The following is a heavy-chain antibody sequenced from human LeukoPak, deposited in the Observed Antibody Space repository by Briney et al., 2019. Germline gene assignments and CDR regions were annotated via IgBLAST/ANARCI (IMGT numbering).Heavy chain of an antibody. D-gene: IGHD6-6*01. J-gene: IGHJ3*02. Sequence: SETLSLTCTVSGGSISSYYWSWIRRPPGKGLEWIGYIYTNGSTNYNPSLKSRVTISVDTSKNQFSLKLSSVTAADTAVYYCARHIKYRSAFDIWGQGTMVTVSS. CDR1: GGSISSYY. V-gene: IGHV4-4*09. CDR2: IYTNGST. CDR3: ARHIKYRSAFDI.